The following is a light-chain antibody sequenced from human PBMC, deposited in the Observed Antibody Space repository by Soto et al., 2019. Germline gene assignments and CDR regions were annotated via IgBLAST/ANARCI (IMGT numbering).Light chain of an antibody. Sequence: MTQSPATLSVSPGERATLSCRASQFIGSNLAWYQQKHGEAPRLLMYDASSRATGIPARFSGSGSGTEFTLTISSLQSEDFAIYYCQQYNNWPPLTFSGGTKVEIK. CDR2: DAS. J-gene: IGKJ4*01. V-gene: IGKV3-15*01. CDR3: QQYNNWPPLT. CDR1: QFIGSN.